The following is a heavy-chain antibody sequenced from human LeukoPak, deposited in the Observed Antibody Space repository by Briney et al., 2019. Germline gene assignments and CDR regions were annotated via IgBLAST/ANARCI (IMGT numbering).Heavy chain of an antibody. CDR2: ISYDGSNK. CDR1: GFTFSSYG. CDR3: AKPMADFWSGYSRVGFDP. V-gene: IGHV3-30*18. J-gene: IGHJ5*02. Sequence: GGSLRLSCAASGFTFSSYGTHWVRQAPGKGLEWVAVISYDGSNKYYADSVKGRFTISRDNSKNTLYLQMNSLRAEDTAVYYCAKPMADFWSGYSRVGFDPWGQGTLVTVSS. D-gene: IGHD3-3*01.